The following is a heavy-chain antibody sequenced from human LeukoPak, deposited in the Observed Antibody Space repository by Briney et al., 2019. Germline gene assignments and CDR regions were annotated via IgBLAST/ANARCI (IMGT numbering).Heavy chain of an antibody. CDR1: GDSVSSNSAA. CDR3: ARDFGDGYEHYFDY. Sequence: PSQTLSLTCAISGDSVSSNSAAWNWIRQSPSRGLEWLGRSHYRPKWYNDYAVSVKSRITINPDTSKNQFSLQLNSVTPEDTAVYYCARDFGDGYEHYFDYWGQGTLVTVSS. CDR2: SHYRPKWYN. V-gene: IGHV6-1*01. D-gene: IGHD5-24*01. J-gene: IGHJ4*02.